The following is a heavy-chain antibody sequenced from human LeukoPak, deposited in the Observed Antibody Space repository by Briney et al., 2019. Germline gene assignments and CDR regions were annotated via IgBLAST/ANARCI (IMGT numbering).Heavy chain of an antibody. CDR2: IYHSGST. J-gene: IGHJ4*02. V-gene: IGHV4-38-2*02. CDR3: ARDASKGALDY. D-gene: IGHD3-16*01. Sequence: PSETLSLTCAVSGYSISSGYYWGWIRQPPGKGLEWIGSIYHSGSTYYNPSLKSRVTISVDTSKNKFSLKLSSVTAADTAVYYCARDASKGALDYWGQGTLVTVSS. CDR1: GYSISSGYY.